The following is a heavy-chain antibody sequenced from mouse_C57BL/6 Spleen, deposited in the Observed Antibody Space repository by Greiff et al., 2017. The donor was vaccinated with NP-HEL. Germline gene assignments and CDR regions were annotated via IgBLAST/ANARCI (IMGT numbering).Heavy chain of an antibody. J-gene: IGHJ2*01. CDR1: GYAFSSSW. CDR2: IYPGDGDT. D-gene: IGHD4-1*01. CDR3: ARLKTGAYYFDY. V-gene: IGHV1-82*01. Sequence: VHLVESGPELVKPGASVKISCKASGYAFSSSWMNWVKQRPGKGLEWIGRIYPGDGDTNYNGKFKGKATLTADKSSSTAYMQLSSLTSEDSAVYFCARLKTGAYYFDYWGQGTTLTVSS.